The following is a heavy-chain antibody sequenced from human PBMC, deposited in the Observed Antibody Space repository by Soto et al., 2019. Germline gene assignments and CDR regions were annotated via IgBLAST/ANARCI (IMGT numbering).Heavy chain of an antibody. CDR2: ISWNSGSI. Sequence: ESGGGLVQPGRSLRLSCAASGFTFDDYAMHWVRQAPGKGLEWVSGISWNSGSIGYADSVKGRFTISRDNAKNSLYLQMNSLRAEDTALYYCAKDIRGIAVAGVDYWGQGTLVTVSS. J-gene: IGHJ4*02. CDR1: GFTFDDYA. CDR3: AKDIRGIAVAGVDY. D-gene: IGHD6-19*01. V-gene: IGHV3-9*01.